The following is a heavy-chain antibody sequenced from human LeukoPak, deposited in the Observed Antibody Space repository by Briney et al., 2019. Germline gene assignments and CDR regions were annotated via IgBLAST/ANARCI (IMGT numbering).Heavy chain of an antibody. CDR1: GFIFSSYA. J-gene: IGHJ4*02. V-gene: IGHV3-64D*06. D-gene: IGHD4-11*01. CDR3: VKPARGSRIQYGFVS. CDR2: MSVITGRT. Sequence: SGGSLRLFCSASGFIFSSYAMHWVRQAPGKRLEYVSAMSVITGRTFYADSVEGRFTISRDNSGNTLYLQMTSLRPEDTAVYYCVKPARGSRIQYGFVSRGQGTLVTVSS.